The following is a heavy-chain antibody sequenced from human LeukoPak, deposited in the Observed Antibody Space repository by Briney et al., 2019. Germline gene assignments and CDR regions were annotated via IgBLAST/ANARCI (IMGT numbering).Heavy chain of an antibody. CDR3: ARVGGEADYTTGFDY. CDR1: GGSNSNYY. J-gene: IGHJ4*02. D-gene: IGHD4-11*01. CDR2: IYYSGST. Sequence: PSETLSLTCTVSGGSNSNYYWSWIRQPPGKGLEWIGYIYYSGSTNYNPSLKSRVTISVDTSKNQFSLKLSSVTAADTAVYYCARVGGEADYTTGFDYWGQGTLVTVSS. V-gene: IGHV4-59*01.